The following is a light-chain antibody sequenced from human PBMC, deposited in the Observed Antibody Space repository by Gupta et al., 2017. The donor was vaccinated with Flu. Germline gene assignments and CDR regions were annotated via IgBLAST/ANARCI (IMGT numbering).Light chain of an antibody. Sequence: VNTARTRNANANGADNCVCWSPQVPGEAPNLLLFKVSKRVSGVTARFSGAKSATTASLTTAGLQEEEEAFYYCSSAATSRSVRVFGGGTKLTVL. V-gene: IGLV2-11*03. CDR1: ANANGADNC. CDR3: SSAATSRSVRV. CDR2: KVS. J-gene: IGLJ3*02.